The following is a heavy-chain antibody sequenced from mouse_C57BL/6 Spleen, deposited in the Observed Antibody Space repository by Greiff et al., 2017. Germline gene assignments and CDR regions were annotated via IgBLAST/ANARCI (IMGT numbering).Heavy chain of an antibody. Sequence: EVQLQQSGAELVRPGASVKLSCTASGFNIKDYYMHWVKQRPEQGLEWIGRIDPEDGDTEYAPKFQGKATMTADTSSNTAYLQLSSLTSEDSAVYYCTTGQSYYPGFAYWGQGTLVTVSA. J-gene: IGHJ3*01. CDR3: TTGQSYYPGFAY. CDR2: IDPEDGDT. D-gene: IGHD1-1*02. V-gene: IGHV14-1*01. CDR1: GFNIKDYY.